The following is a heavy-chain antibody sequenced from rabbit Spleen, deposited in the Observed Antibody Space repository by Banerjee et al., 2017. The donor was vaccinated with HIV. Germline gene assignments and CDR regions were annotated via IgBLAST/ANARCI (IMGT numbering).Heavy chain of an antibody. D-gene: IGHD8-1*01. J-gene: IGHJ4*01. Sequence: QEQLEESGGDLVKPGGTLTLTCKASGIDFSSDSYMCWVRQAPGKGLEWIACIEAGSSGFTYFASWAKGRFTISKTSSTTVTLQMTSLTAADTATYFCARDGAGGSYFALWGQGTLVTVS. CDR1: GIDFSSDSY. CDR2: IEAGSSGFT. CDR3: ARDGAGGSYFAL. V-gene: IGHV1S45*01.